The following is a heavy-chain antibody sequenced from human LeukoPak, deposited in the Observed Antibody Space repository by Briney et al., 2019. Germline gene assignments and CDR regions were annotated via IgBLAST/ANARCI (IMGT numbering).Heavy chain of an antibody. V-gene: IGHV4-39*01. CDR3: ASHDENPGGSFDP. Sequence: PETLSPTSTVSGGSISSSSNYWGRIRQPPGKGLEWIGSIYYSGSTYYNPSLKSRVTISVDTSKNQFSLKLSSVTAADTAVYYCASHDENPGGSFDPWGQGTLVTVSS. J-gene: IGHJ5*02. CDR2: IYYSGST. D-gene: IGHD6-25*01. CDR1: GGSISSSSNY.